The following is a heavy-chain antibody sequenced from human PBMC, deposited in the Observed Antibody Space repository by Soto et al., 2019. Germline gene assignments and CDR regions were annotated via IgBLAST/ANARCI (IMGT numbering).Heavy chain of an antibody. CDR3: ARGMGWFGELGMDV. CDR2: IKQDGSEK. J-gene: IGHJ6*02. D-gene: IGHD3-10*01. Sequence: GGSLRLSCAASGFTFSSYWMSWVRQAPGKGMEWVANIKQDGSEKYYVDSVKGRFTIPRDNAKNSLYLQMNSLRAEDTAVYYCARGMGWFGELGMDVWGQGTTVTVSS. V-gene: IGHV3-7*01. CDR1: GFTFSSYW.